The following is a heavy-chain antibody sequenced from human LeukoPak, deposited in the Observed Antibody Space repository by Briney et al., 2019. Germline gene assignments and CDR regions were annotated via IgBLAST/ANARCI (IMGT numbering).Heavy chain of an antibody. CDR3: ARGGASNYYYYYMDV. CDR2: ISAYNGNT. D-gene: IGHD3-10*01. V-gene: IGHV1-18*01. CDR1: GGTFSSYA. J-gene: IGHJ6*03. Sequence: ASVKVSCKASGGTFSSYAISWVRQAPGQGLEWMGWISAYNGNTNYAQKLRGRVTMTTDTSTSTAYMELRSLRSDDTAVYYCARGGASNYYYYYMDVWGKGTTVTVSS.